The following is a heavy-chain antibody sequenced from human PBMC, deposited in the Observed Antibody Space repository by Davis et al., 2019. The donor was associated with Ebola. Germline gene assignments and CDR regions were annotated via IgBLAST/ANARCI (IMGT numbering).Heavy chain of an antibody. V-gene: IGHV4-59*08. CDR3: ARLSSSSGLDY. Sequence: SETLSLTCTVSGGSMSSYYWSWIRQPPGKGLEWIGYIYYSGSTNYNPSLKSRVTISVDTSKNQFSLKLSSVTAADTAVYYCARLSSSSGLDYWGQGTLVTVSS. J-gene: IGHJ4*02. D-gene: IGHD6-19*01. CDR2: IYYSGST. CDR1: GGSMSSYY.